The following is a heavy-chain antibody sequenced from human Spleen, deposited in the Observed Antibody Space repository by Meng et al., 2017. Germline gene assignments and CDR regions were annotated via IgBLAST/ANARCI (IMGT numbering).Heavy chain of an antibody. CDR2: TSYDGSNY. Sequence: GESLKISCAASGFTFYSYAMHWVRKAPGKGLEWVAVTSYDGSNYYYTDSVKGRFTISRDNSQNTLYLQMNSLRAEDTAVYFCAREYSTSDRGVDAFDIWGQGTMVTVSS. D-gene: IGHD6-6*01. CDR1: GFTFYSYA. V-gene: IGHV3-30*10. CDR3: AREYSTSDRGVDAFDI. J-gene: IGHJ3*02.